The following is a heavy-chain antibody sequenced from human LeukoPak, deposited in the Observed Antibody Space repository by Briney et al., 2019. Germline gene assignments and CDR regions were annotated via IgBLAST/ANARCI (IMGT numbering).Heavy chain of an antibody. J-gene: IGHJ4*02. V-gene: IGHV3-23*01. Sequence: GGSLRLSCAASGFTFSSYAMSWVRQAPGKGLEWVSAISGSGGSTYYADSVRGRSTISRDNSKNTLYLQMNSLRAEDTGVYYCAKDAFSYSIAVVFDYWGQGTLVTVSS. D-gene: IGHD6-19*01. CDR1: GFTFSSYA. CDR2: ISGSGGST. CDR3: AKDAFSYSIAVVFDY.